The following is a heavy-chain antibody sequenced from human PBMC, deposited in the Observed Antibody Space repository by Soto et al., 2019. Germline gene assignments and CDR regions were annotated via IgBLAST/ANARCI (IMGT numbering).Heavy chain of an antibody. Sequence: EVQLLESGGGLVQPGGSLRLSCAASGFTFSTYSMTWVRQAPGKGLEWVSTIRDSGGSAHYADSVRGRFTISRDNSKNTLFLQMNILRAEDTAVYYCARVKAQILSSGWYGGDDIWGQGTVVTVSS. V-gene: IGHV3-23*01. CDR2: IRDSGGSA. J-gene: IGHJ3*02. D-gene: IGHD6-19*01. CDR3: ARVKAQILSSGWYGGDDI. CDR1: GFTFSTYS.